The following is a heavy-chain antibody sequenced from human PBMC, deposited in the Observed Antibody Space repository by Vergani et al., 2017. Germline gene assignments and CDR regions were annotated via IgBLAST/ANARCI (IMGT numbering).Heavy chain of an antibody. Sequence: QLQLQESGPGLVKPSETLSLSCRVSGDSISRSHYYWGFIRQPPGKGLEWIGSISSSGSPYYNPTLKSRLDFSVDTSKNPFSLRLKYVTATDTGMYYCARPVGPSAIADGYHVWGQGTMVTVS. CDR1: GDSISRSHYY. CDR2: ISSSGSP. J-gene: IGHJ3*01. V-gene: IGHV4-39*02. CDR3: ARPVGPSAIADGYHV. D-gene: IGHD3-10*01.